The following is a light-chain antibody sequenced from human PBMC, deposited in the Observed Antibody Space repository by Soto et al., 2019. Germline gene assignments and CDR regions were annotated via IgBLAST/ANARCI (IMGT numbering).Light chain of an antibody. J-gene: IGKJ4*01. CDR3: QQLNSYPFLT. Sequence: DIQSTQSPSFLSASVGDRVTITCRASQGISSYLAWYQQKPGKAPKLLIYAASTLQSGVPSRFSGSGSGTEFTLTICSLQPEDFATYYCQQLNSYPFLTFGGGTKVEIK. CDR1: QGISSY. V-gene: IGKV1-9*01. CDR2: AAS.